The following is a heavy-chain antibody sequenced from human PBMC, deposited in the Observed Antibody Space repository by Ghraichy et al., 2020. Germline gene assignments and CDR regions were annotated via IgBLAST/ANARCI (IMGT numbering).Heavy chain of an antibody. J-gene: IGHJ4*02. CDR3: AKGTTYYYDSSGYYHEFDY. CDR2: ISGSGGST. CDR1: GFTFSSYA. Sequence: GGSLRLSCAASGFTFSSYAMSWVRQAPGKGLEWVSAISGSGGSTYYADSVKGRFTISRDNSKNTLYLQMNSLRAEDTAVYYCAKGTTYYYDSSGYYHEFDYWGQGTLVTVSS. V-gene: IGHV3-23*01. D-gene: IGHD3-22*01.